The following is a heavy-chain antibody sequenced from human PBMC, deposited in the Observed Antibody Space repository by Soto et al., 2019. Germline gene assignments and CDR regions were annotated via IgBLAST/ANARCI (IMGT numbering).Heavy chain of an antibody. D-gene: IGHD3-3*01. Sequence: QVQLQQWGAGLLKPSETLSLTCAVYGGSFSGYYWSWIRQPPGKGLEWIGEINHSGSTNYNPSLKSRVTISVDTSKNQFSLKLSSVTAADTAVYYCARGLLLRFLEWLPNGGDAFDIWGQGTMVTVSS. CDR2: INHSGST. J-gene: IGHJ3*02. CDR3: ARGLLLRFLEWLPNGGDAFDI. CDR1: GGSFSGYY. V-gene: IGHV4-34*01.